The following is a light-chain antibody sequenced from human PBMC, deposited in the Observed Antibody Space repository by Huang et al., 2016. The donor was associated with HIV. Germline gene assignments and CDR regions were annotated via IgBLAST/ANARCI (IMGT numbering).Light chain of an antibody. CDR2: DAS. V-gene: IGKV3-11*01. CDR1: QNVSNY. CDR3: QQRSNWPPLT. J-gene: IGKJ4*01. Sequence: EIVLTQFPATLSLSLGERVILSCRASQNVSNYLAWYQQKPGQAPRFLICDASRRATGIPARFSGSGSGTDFTLTISSLEPEDFAVYHCQQRSNWPPLTFGGGTKVEIK.